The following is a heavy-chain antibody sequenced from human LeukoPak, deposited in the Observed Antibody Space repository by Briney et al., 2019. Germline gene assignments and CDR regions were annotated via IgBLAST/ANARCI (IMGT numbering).Heavy chain of an antibody. CDR3: ARHEAEVKQFDY. CDR2: IYYSWRT. CDR1: GYSLSSGYY. D-gene: IGHD4-23*01. V-gene: IGHV4-38-2*01. Sequence: SETLSLTCAVSGYSLSSGYYWGWIRQPPGKGLGWIGSIYYSWRTYYNPSLKIRVPISVDTSKNQFSLKRSSVTAAYTAVYYCARHEAEVKQFDYWGQGTLVTVSS. J-gene: IGHJ4*02.